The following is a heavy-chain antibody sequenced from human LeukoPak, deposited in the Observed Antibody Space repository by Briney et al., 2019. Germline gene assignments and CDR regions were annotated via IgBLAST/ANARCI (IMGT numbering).Heavy chain of an antibody. CDR2: IYYSGST. V-gene: IGHV4-59*08. CDR1: GGSISSYY. Sequence: PSETLSLTCTVSGGSISSYYWSWIRQPPGKGLEWIGYIYYSGSTNYNPSLKSRVTISVDTSKNQFSLKLSSVTAADTAVYYCARVYGYDPHKNWFDPWGQGTLVTVSS. CDR3: ARVYGYDPHKNWFDP. D-gene: IGHD5-18*01. J-gene: IGHJ5*02.